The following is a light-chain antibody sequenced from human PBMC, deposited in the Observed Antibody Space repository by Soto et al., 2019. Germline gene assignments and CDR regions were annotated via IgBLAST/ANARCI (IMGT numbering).Light chain of an antibody. J-gene: IGKJ1*01. CDR1: QSVGKNF. CDR2: GAS. Sequence: EIVLTQSPGTLSLSPGERATLSCRASQSVGKNFLAWYQQKPGQAPRFLIYGASSRATGIPESFSGSGSGTDFTLTISRLEPEDFAVYYCQQYASSPRTFGQGTKVEIK. CDR3: QQYASSPRT. V-gene: IGKV3-20*01.